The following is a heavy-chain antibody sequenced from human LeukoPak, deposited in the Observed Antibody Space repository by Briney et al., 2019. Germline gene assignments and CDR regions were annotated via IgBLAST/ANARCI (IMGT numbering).Heavy chain of an antibody. J-gene: IGHJ5*02. V-gene: IGHV4-61*05. Sequence: PSETLSLTCTVSGGSISSSTYYWGWIRQPPGKGLECIGYIHYTGSTNYNPSLKSRGTISVDTSKSQFSLKLSSVTAADTAIYYCARGGYYGSGNDFRFDPWGQGTLVTVSS. CDR1: GGSISSSTYY. CDR3: ARGGYYGSGNDFRFDP. D-gene: IGHD3-10*01. CDR2: IHYTGST.